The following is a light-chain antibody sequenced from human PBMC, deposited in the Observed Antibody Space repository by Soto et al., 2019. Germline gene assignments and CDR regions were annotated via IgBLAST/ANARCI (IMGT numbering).Light chain of an antibody. CDR3: SSYTDTYTWV. Sequence: QSALAQPASVSGSPGQSITISCTGTNSDVGGYNYVSWYQQFPGKAPKLMIYEVSNRPSGVSNRFSGSKSGNTASLTISGPQADDEADYYCSSYTDTYTWVFGGGTKLTVL. CDR1: NSDVGGYNY. V-gene: IGLV2-14*01. J-gene: IGLJ3*02. CDR2: EVS.